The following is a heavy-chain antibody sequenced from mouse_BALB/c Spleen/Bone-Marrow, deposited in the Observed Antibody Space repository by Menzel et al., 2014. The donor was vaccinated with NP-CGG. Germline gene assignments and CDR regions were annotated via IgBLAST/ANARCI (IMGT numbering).Heavy chain of an antibody. CDR2: FYPGNGDT. CDR3: ARRLGPGYFDY. J-gene: IGHJ2*01. V-gene: IGHV1-12*01. CDR1: GYAFINYN. Sequence: SGAELVKPGASVKMSCKASGYAFINYNVYWVKQKSGQGLEWIGAFYPGNGDTSYNQKFKGKATLTADKSSSTAYMHLSSLTSEDSAVYYGARRLGPGYFDYWGQGTALTVSS. D-gene: IGHD4-1*01.